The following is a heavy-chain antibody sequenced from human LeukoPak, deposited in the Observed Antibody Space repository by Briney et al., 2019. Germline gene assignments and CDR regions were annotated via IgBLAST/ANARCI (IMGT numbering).Heavy chain of an antibody. Sequence: SETLSLTCTVSGGSISSYYWSWIRQPPGKGLEWIGYIYYSGSTNYNPSLKSRVTISVDTSKNQFSLKLSSVTAADTAVYYCARGALSPGPTTVTSLDYWGQGTLVTVSS. J-gene: IGHJ4*02. V-gene: IGHV4-59*01. D-gene: IGHD4-17*01. CDR1: GGSISSYY. CDR2: IYYSGST. CDR3: ARGALSPGPTTVTSLDY.